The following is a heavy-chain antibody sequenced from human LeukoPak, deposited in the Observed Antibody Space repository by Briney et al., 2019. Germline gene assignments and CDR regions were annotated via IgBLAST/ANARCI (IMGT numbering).Heavy chain of an antibody. V-gene: IGHV4-59*12. CDR3: ARSLYSGYDYFDS. D-gene: IGHD5-12*01. J-gene: IGHJ4*02. Sequence: PSETLSLTCTVSGGSISSYYWSWIRQPPGKGLEWIGYFHHSGSTYYNPSLKSRVTISVDRSKNQFSLKLTSVTAADTAVYYCARSLYSGYDYFDSWGQGILVTVSS. CDR2: FHHSGST. CDR1: GGSISSYY.